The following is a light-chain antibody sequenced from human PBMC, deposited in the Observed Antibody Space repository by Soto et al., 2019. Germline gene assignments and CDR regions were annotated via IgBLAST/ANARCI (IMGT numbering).Light chain of an antibody. CDR2: DVS. V-gene: IGLV2-14*03. J-gene: IGLJ1*01. CDR3: CSYTSFSTYV. Sequence: QSALTQPASVSGSPGQSITISCSGTSIDVGGTNHVSWYLQHPGEAPKLIMYDVSNRPSGVSDRFFGSKADNTATLTVSGLQAEDEADYYCCSYTSFSTYVFGTWTKLTVL. CDR1: SIDVGGTNH.